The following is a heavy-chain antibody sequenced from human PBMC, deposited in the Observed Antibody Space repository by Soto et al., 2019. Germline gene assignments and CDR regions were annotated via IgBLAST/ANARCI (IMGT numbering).Heavy chain of an antibody. Sequence: QVQLVQSGAEVKQHGSSVKVSCRASGGTFNNYAVSWVRQAPGQGLEWMGGIIPRFGTPNHSPEFQGRVTFTADTSMHTVYMELSSLKSEDTAIYYCVRALGYSTIGWLDPWGQGTLVTVSS. CDR3: VRALGYSTIGWLDP. CDR1: GGTFNNYA. CDR2: IIPRFGTP. D-gene: IGHD5-18*01. J-gene: IGHJ5*02. V-gene: IGHV1-69*06.